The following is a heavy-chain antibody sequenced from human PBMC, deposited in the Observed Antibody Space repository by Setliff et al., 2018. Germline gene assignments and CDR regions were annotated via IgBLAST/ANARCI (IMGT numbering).Heavy chain of an antibody. CDR2: IYYSGST. Sequence: LSLTCTVSGGSISTSSCYWGWIRQPPGKGLEWIGSIYYSGSTYYNPSLKSRVTISVDTSKNQFSLKLSSVTAADTAVYYCARGGPYCSSTSCYKVYNWFDPWGQGTLVTVS. J-gene: IGHJ5*02. CDR1: GGSISTSSCY. D-gene: IGHD2-2*02. CDR3: ARGGPYCSSTSCYKVYNWFDP. V-gene: IGHV4-39*07.